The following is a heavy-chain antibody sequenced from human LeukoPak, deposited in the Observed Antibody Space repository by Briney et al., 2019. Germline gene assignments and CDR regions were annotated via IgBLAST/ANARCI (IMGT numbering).Heavy chain of an antibody. CDR2: ISVGGTTT. D-gene: IGHD6-13*01. CDR3: AKSFASSSSDY. CDR1: GFTFSNYA. Sequence: GGSLRLSCVASGFTFSNYAMSWIRQAPGKGLEWVSSISVGGTTTYYADSVKGRFSISRDNSENTLYLQMNGLRADDTAVYSCAKSFASSSSDYWGQGTLVTVSS. V-gene: IGHV3-23*01. J-gene: IGHJ4*02.